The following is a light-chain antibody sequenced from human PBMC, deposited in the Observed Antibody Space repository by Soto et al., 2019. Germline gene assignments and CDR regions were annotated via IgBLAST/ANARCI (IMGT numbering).Light chain of an antibody. J-gene: IGKJ2*01. V-gene: IGKV3-20*01. CDR3: QQYGSSLYT. CDR2: GAS. Sequence: EMGLTNSPAPRLFPQGEEPTLPCGPGRGFRASNLPWYQQKPAKAPRLLIYGASSRATGIPDRFSXSGXGXXXXLTISRLEPEDFAVYYCQQYGSSLYTFGQGTKLEIK. CDR1: RGFRASN.